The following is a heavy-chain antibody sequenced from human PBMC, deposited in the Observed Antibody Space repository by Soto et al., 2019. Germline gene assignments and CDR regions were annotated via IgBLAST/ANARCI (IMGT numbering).Heavy chain of an antibody. V-gene: IGHV3-53*01. CDR1: GLTVSRTQ. CDR2: IYSAGST. J-gene: IGHJ4*01. D-gene: IGHD6-6*01. CDR3: ARAREPEYSSSIFFDY. Sequence: PGGSLRLSCAVSGLTVSRTQMSWVRQAPGKGLQWVSVIYSAGSTYYANAVKGRFTISRDISENKIFLELNGLTVDDTAVYYCARAREPEYSSSIFFDYRGRRTAVTVPS.